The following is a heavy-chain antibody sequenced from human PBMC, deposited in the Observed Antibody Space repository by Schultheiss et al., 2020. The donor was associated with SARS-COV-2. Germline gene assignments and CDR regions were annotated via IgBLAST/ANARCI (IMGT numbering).Heavy chain of an antibody. CDR2: IYTSGST. CDR1: GGSISSYY. V-gene: IGHV4-4*07. D-gene: IGHD4-17*01. CDR3: ARVEDYGDSFDY. J-gene: IGHJ4*02. Sequence: SETLSLTCTVSGGSISSYYWSWIRQPAGKGLEWIGRIYTSGSTYYNPSLKSRITISVDTSKNQFSLKLSSVTAADTAVYYCARVEDYGDSFDYWGQGTLVTVSS.